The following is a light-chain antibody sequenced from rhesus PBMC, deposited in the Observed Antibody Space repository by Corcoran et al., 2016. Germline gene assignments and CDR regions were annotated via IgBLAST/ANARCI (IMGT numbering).Light chain of an antibody. CDR1: ENVNNY. CDR2: KAS. Sequence: DIQMTQSPSSLSASVGDRVTITCRASENVNNYLNWYQQKPGKAPKLLIYKASTLQSGVPSRFSGSGSGTDDTLTITSLQPEDFASYYCLQFSSSPFTFGPGTKLDIK. V-gene: IGKV1-74*01. J-gene: IGKJ3*01. CDR3: LQFSSSPFT.